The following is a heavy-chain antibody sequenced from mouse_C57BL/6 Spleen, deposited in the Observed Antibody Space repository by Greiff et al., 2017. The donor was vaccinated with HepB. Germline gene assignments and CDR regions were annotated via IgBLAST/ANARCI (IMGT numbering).Heavy chain of an antibody. D-gene: IGHD1-1*01. J-gene: IGHJ1*03. V-gene: IGHV5-15*01. CDR1: GFTFSDYG. Sequence: DVHLVESGGGLVQPGGSLKLSCAASGFTFSDYGMAGVRQAPRKGPGWVAFISNLAYSIYYADTVTGRFTISRENAKNTLYLEMSSLRSEDTAMYYCARKGDYYGSSYWYFDVWGTGTTVTVSS. CDR2: ISNLAYSI. CDR3: ARKGDYYGSSYWYFDV.